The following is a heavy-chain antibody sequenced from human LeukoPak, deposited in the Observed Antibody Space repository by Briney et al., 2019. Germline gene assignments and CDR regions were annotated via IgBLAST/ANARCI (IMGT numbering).Heavy chain of an antibody. J-gene: IGHJ4*02. V-gene: IGHV3-23*01. Sequence: GGSLSLSCAASGFTFSTYAMSWVRQAPGKGLEWVSAISDRGGSTYYADSVKGRFTISRDNSKNTLYLQMNSLRAEDTAIYYCAKRGMTTIKEGFDNWGQGALVTVSS. CDR3: AKRGMTTIKEGFDN. D-gene: IGHD5-24*01. CDR2: ISDRGGST. CDR1: GFTFSTYA.